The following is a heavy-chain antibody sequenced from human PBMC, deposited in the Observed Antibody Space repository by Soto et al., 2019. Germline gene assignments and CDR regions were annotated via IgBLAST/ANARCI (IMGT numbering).Heavy chain of an antibody. Sequence: PGGSLRLSCAASGVTFSSYAMSWVRQAPGKGLEWVSAISGSGGSTYYADSVKGRFTISRDNSKNTLYLQMNSLRAEDTAVYSCAKGHSSGWPYYFDYWGQGTLVTVSS. D-gene: IGHD6-19*01. CDR1: GVTFSSYA. V-gene: IGHV3-23*01. J-gene: IGHJ4*02. CDR2: ISGSGGST. CDR3: AKGHSSGWPYYFDY.